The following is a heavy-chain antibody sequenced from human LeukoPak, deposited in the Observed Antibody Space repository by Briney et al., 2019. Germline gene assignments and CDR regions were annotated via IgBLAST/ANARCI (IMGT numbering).Heavy chain of an antibody. CDR3: ARQTGSGLFILP. D-gene: IGHD3/OR15-3a*01. CDR1: GYSISSGYY. CDR2: IYHSGNT. J-gene: IGHJ4*02. Sequence: SETLSLTCTVSGYSISSGYYWGWIRQPPGKGLEWIGSIYHSGNTYYNASLKSQVSISIDTSKNQFSLRLTSVTVADTAVYYCARQTGSGLFILPGGQGTLVTVSS. V-gene: IGHV4-38-2*02.